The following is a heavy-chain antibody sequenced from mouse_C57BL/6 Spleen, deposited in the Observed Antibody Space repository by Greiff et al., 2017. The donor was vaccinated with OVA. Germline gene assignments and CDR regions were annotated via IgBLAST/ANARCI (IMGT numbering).Heavy chain of an antibody. J-gene: IGHJ1*03. CDR2: INPGSGGT. CDR3: ASLYDYDRYFDV. D-gene: IGHD2-4*01. V-gene: IGHV1-54*01. CDR1: GYAFTNYL. Sequence: QVQLQQSGAELVRPGTSVKVSCKASGYAFTNYLIEWVKQRPGQGLEWIGVINPGSGGTNYNEKFKGKATLTADKSSSTAYMQLSSLTSEDSAVYFCASLYDYDRYFDVWGTGTTVTVSS.